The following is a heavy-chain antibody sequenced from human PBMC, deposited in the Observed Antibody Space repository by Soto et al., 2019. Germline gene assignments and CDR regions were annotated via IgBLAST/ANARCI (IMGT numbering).Heavy chain of an antibody. D-gene: IGHD1-1*01. CDR3: ARHGPLSNNWNQLDY. V-gene: IGHV4-39*01. CDR2: IYYNGNT. CDR1: GGSISSSPYY. Sequence: SETLSLTCTVSGGSISSSPYYWGWIRQPPGKGLEWIGNIYYNGNTFYNPSLKSRVTISIDTSKNQFSLKLSSVTAAETAVYYCARHGPLSNNWNQLDYWGQGTLVTVS. J-gene: IGHJ4*02.